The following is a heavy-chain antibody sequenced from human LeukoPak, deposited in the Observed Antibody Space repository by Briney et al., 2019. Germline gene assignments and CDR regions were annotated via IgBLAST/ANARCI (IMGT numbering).Heavy chain of an antibody. V-gene: IGHV1-2*02. Sequence: VSVTVSFKASGYAFTGYYMQWVRQAPGQGLEWMGWINPNRGDTNYAQKFQGRVTMTRDTSITTAFMELRRLRTDDTAVYYCARTYYYGSGNEAFDIWGQGTMVTVSS. CDR2: INPNRGDT. D-gene: IGHD3-10*01. J-gene: IGHJ3*02. CDR1: GYAFTGYY. CDR3: ARTYYYGSGNEAFDI.